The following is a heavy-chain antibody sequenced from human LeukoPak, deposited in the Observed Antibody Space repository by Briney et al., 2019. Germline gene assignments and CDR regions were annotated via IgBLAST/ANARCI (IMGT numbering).Heavy chain of an antibody. CDR1: GFTFDDYV. D-gene: IGHD1-26*01. CDR3: TRGSGSNPDY. Sequence: GGSLRLSCAASGFTFDDYVMSWVRQAPGKGLELVSSVNWSGGSTAYADSVKGRFTISRDNAKNSLYLQMNSMRAEDTALYYCTRGSGSNPDYWGQGTPVTVSS. V-gene: IGHV3-20*04. CDR2: VNWSGGST. J-gene: IGHJ4*02.